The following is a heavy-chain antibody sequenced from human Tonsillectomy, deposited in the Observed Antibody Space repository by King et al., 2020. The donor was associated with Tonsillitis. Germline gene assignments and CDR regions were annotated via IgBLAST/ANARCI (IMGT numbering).Heavy chain of an antibody. D-gene: IGHD4-11*01. J-gene: IGHJ4*02. CDR2: SVWVDDK. Sequence: TLKESGPALVKPTQTLTLTCSFSGFSLTTSGMCVTWIRQPPGKALEWLARSVWVDDKHYSTSLETRLTISKDTSKNQVVLTMTNMDPVDTATYYCARTHDYTNPSFDYWGQGTLVIVSS. CDR1: GFSLTTSGMC. V-gene: IGHV2-70*11. CDR3: ARTHDYTNPSFDY.